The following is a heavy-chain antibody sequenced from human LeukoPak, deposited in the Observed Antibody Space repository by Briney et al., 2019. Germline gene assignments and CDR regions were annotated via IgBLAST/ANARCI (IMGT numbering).Heavy chain of an antibody. J-gene: IGHJ2*01. CDR1: GFTFSSYG. Sequence: GGSLRLSCAASGFTFSSYGMHWVRQAPGKGLEWVAVISYDGSNKYYADSVKGRFTISRDNSKNTLYLQMNSLRAEDTAVYYCARDLLSDYVWGSYRPRWYFDLWGRGTLVTVSS. CDR3: ARDLLSDYVWGSYRPRWYFDL. CDR2: ISYDGSNK. D-gene: IGHD3-16*02. V-gene: IGHV3-30*03.